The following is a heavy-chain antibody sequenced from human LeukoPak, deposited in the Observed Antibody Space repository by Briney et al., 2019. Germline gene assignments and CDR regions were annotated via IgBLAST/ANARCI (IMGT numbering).Heavy chain of an antibody. D-gene: IGHD6-13*01. CDR3: ANHPSGYSSSWYWFDP. J-gene: IGHJ5*02. CDR2: IVVGSGNT. Sequence: GASVKVSCKASGFTFTSSAVQWVRQARGQRLEWIGWIVVGSGNTNYAQKFQERVTITRDMSTSTAYMELSSLRAEDTAVYYCANHPSGYSSSWYWFDPWGQGTLVTVSS. CDR1: GFTFTSSA. V-gene: IGHV1-58*01.